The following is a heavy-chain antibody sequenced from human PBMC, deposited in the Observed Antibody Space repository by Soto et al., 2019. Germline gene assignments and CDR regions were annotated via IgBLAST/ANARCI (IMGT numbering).Heavy chain of an antibody. V-gene: IGHV4-34*01. Sequence: QVQLQQSGAALLKPSETLSLTCDVYGGSFSGYIWTWIRQIPGKGLQWIGQINHSGSANYNPSLRSRVTISVHTANIQFALELSSVTAADTAVYYCARGFITWSQYSGGWYYFDSWGQGTQVTFSS. CDR2: INHSGSA. CDR1: GGSFSGYI. CDR3: ARGFITWSQYSGGWYYFDS. J-gene: IGHJ4*02. D-gene: IGHD6-19*01.